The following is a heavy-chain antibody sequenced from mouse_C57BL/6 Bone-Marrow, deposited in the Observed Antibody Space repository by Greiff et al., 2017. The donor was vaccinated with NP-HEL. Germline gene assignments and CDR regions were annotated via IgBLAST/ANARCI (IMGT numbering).Heavy chain of an antibody. CDR3: ARRRGSSYVDYAMDY. CDR2: IYPRSGNT. D-gene: IGHD1-1*01. Sequence: HVQLKESGAELARPGASVKLSCKASGYTFTSYGISWVKQRTGQGLEWIGEIYPRSGNTYYNEKFKGKATLTADKSSSTAYMELRSLTSEDSAVYFCARRRGSSYVDYAMDYWGQGTSVTVSS. J-gene: IGHJ4*01. CDR1: GYTFTSYG. V-gene: IGHV1-81*01.